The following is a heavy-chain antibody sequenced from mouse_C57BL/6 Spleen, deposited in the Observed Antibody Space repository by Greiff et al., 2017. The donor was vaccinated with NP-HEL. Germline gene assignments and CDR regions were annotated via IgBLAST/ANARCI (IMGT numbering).Heavy chain of an antibody. CDR3: ARRDYGSRHEYFDV. J-gene: IGHJ1*03. D-gene: IGHD1-1*01. CDR2: INPYNGGT. Sequence: EVQLQQSGPVLVKPGASVKMSCKASGYTFTDYYMNWVKQSHGKSLEWIGVINPYNGGTSYNQKFKGKATLTVDKSSSTAYMELNSLTSEDSAVYYCARRDYGSRHEYFDVWGTGTTVTVSS. V-gene: IGHV1-19*01. CDR1: GYTFTDYY.